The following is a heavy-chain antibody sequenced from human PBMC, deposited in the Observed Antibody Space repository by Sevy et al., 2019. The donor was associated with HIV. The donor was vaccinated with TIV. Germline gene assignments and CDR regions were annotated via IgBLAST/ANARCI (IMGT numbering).Heavy chain of an antibody. CDR3: ARDIKRHYGDSLDY. CDR1: GFTFSDYY. CDR2: IRGISTYT. Sequence: GGSLRLSCAASGFTFSDYYMSWIRQAPGKGLEWVSYIRGISTYTKYADSVKGRFSISRDNAKNSLYLQMNSLRAEDTAVYYCARDIKRHYGDSLDYWGQGTLVTVSS. D-gene: IGHD4-17*01. V-gene: IGHV3-11*06. J-gene: IGHJ4*02.